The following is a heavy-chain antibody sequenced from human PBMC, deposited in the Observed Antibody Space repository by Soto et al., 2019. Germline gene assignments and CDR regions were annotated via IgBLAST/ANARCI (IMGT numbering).Heavy chain of an antibody. CDR2: ISGMDGNT. D-gene: IGHD3-3*01. CDR1: GFTFSSYA. V-gene: IGHV3-23*01. J-gene: IGHJ4*02. CDR3: AKDKRFLDC. Sequence: GGSLRLSCAASGFTFSSYAMSWVRQAPGKGLEWVSGISGMDGNTYYADSVKGRFTISRDNSKNTLYLQMNSLRAEDTAVYYCAKDKRFLDCWGQGTLVTVSS.